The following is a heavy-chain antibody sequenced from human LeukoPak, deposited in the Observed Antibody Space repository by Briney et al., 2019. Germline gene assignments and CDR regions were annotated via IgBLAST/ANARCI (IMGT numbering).Heavy chain of an antibody. CDR3: AKDLEYSGYDLYYFDY. CDR1: GFTFSRYA. CDR2: LSGNGGSP. J-gene: IGHJ4*02. D-gene: IGHD5-12*01. Sequence: GGSLRLSCAASGFTFSRYAMSWVRQAPGKGLEWVSSLSGNGGSPQYADSVKGRFTISRDNSKNTLYLQMNSLRAEDTAVYYCAKDLEYSGYDLYYFDYWGQGTLVTVSS. V-gene: IGHV3-23*01.